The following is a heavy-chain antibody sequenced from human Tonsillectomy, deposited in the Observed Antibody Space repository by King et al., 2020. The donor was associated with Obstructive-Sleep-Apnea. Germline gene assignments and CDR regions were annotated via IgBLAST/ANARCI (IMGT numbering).Heavy chain of an antibody. V-gene: IGHV3-74*02. D-gene: IGHD2-2*01. J-gene: IGHJ4*02. CDR2: INSDGSTT. Sequence: VQLVESGGGLVQPGGSLSLSCAASGLTLSSYWMHWVRQAPGKGLVWFSRINSDGSTTNYAYSVKGRFTISRDNSKNTLYLQMNSLSAEDTAVYYCARAMRGSFDYWGRGTLVTVPS. CDR3: ARAMRGSFDY. CDR1: GLTLSSYW.